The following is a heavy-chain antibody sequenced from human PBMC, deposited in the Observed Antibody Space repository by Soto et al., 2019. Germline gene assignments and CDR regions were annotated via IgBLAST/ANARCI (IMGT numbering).Heavy chain of an antibody. Sequence: QVQLQESGPGLVKPSETLSLTCTVSGGSISSYYWSWIRQPPGKGLEWIGYIYYSGSTNYNPSLKRRVTISVDTSKNQSSLKLSSVTAADTAVYYGARVRRGYGMDVWGQGTTVTVSS. CDR1: GGSISSYY. CDR2: IYYSGST. V-gene: IGHV4-59*01. D-gene: IGHD3-16*01. CDR3: ARVRRGYGMDV. J-gene: IGHJ6*02.